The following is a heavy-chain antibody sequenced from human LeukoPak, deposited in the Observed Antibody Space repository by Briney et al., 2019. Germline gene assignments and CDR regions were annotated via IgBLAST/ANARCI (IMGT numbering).Heavy chain of an antibody. D-gene: IGHD3-16*01. CDR3: TTLGNLDV. CDR1: GFTFSNAW. V-gene: IGHV3-15*07. J-gene: IGHJ6*02. Sequence: GGSLRLSSAASGFTFSNAWMNWVRQAPGKGLEWVGRIKSKTDGETTDYAAPVKGRFTISRDDSKNTLWLQMNSLKTEDTAVYYCTTLGNLDVWGQGTTVTVSS. CDR2: IKSKTDGETT.